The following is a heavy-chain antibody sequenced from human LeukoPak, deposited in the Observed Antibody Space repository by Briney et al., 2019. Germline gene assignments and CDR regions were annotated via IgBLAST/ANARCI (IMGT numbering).Heavy chain of an antibody. CDR3: ARDGTPNYSSGWVYMGV. J-gene: IGHJ6*03. V-gene: IGHV3-48*03. CDR2: ISSSGSTI. CDR1: GFTFSSYE. Sequence: PGGSLRLSCAASGFTFSSYEMNWVRQAPGKGLEWVSYISSSGSTIYYADSVKSRFTISRDNAKNSLYLQMNSLRVEDTTVYYCARDGTPNYSSGWVYMGVWGEGTTVTISS. D-gene: IGHD6-25*01.